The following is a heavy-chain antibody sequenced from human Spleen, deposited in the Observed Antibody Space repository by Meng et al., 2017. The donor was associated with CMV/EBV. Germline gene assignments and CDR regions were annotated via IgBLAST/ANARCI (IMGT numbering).Heavy chain of an antibody. CDR1: GFTFSNFG. Sequence: GESLKISCAASGFTFSNFGMHWVRQAPGKGLEWVAFIWYDGSNTYYADSVKGRFTISRENPKNTLYLQMNSLRAEDTAVYYCAKKDSAGTTGYLDYWGQGTLVTVSS. J-gene: IGHJ4*02. D-gene: IGHD1-7*01. V-gene: IGHV3-30*02. CDR3: AKKDSAGTTGYLDY. CDR2: IWYDGSNT.